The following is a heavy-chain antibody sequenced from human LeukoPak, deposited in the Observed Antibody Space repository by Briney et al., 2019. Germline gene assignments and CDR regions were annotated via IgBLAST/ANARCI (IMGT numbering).Heavy chain of an antibody. CDR1: GGSFSGFY. CDR2: IDHSGST. D-gene: IGHD3-3*01. CDR3: ARVPNYLRLRFLEGYYYYSMDV. J-gene: IGHJ6*03. V-gene: IGHV4-34*01. Sequence: KSSETLSLTCDVYGGSFSGFYWNWIRQPPGKGLEWIGEIDHSGSTNYNPSLKSRVTISVDRANNQFSLKLSSVTAADTAVYYCARVPNYLRLRFLEGYYYYSMDVWGKGTTVTVSS.